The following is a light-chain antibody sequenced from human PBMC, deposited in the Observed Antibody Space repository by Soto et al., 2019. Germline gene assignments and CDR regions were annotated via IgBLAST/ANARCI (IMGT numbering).Light chain of an antibody. J-gene: IGKJ5*01. CDR3: QQCNEWPLIT. Sequence: EIVMTQSPATLSVSPGERATLSCRASQSVASSLAWYQQKPGQAPSLLIYGAPTRATGVPARFSGSGSGTEFTLTISSLQSEDFAVYYCQQCNEWPLITFGQGTRLEAK. CDR2: GAP. CDR1: QSVASS. V-gene: IGKV3-15*01.